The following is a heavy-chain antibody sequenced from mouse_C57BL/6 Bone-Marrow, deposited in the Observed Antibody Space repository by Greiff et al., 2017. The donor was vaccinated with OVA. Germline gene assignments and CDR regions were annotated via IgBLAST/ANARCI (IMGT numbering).Heavy chain of an antibody. V-gene: IGHV14-1*01. CDR3: TYDGYYFWFAY. CDR1: GFNIKDYY. CDR2: IDPEDGDT. J-gene: IGHJ3*01. Sequence: VQLQQSGAELVRPGASVKLSCTASGFNIKDYYMHWVKQRPEQGLEWIGRIDPEDGDTEYAPKFQGKATMTADPSSNTAYLQLSSLTSEDTAVYYCTYDGYYFWFAYWGQGTLVTVSA. D-gene: IGHD2-3*01.